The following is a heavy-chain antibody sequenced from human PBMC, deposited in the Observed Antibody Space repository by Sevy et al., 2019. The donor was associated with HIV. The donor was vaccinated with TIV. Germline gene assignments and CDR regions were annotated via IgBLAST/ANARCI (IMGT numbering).Heavy chain of an antibody. D-gene: IGHD5-12*01. J-gene: IGHJ4*02. CDR3: SRAITVEGRGVGY. V-gene: IGHV3-74*01. CDR2: INPGGTST. Sequence: GGSLRLSCAASGFTFSNYWMQWVRQAPGKGLVWVSRINPGGTSTDYADSVKGRSTISRDNAKNSRYLQMNSLRAEDTAVYYCSRAITVEGRGVGYWGQGTLITVSS. CDR1: GFTFSNYW.